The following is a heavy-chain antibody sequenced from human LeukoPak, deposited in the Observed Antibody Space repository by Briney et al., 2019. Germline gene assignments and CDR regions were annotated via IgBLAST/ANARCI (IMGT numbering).Heavy chain of an antibody. CDR2: IYTSGST. CDR3: ARHNIASDGARLFDF. D-gene: IGHD4-17*01. Sequence: SETLSLTCTVSGVSVSNFYWSWIRQPAGKGLEWIGRIYTSGSTNYNPSLKSRVTMSVDTSKNQLSLKLSSVTAADTAVYYCARHNIASDGARLFDFWGRGTLVAVSS. CDR1: GVSVSNFY. V-gene: IGHV4-4*07. J-gene: IGHJ4*02.